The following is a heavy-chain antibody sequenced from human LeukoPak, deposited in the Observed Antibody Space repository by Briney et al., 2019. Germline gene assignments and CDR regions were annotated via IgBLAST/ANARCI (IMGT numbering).Heavy chain of an antibody. CDR3: ARGPPAGVTTPHWFDP. V-gene: IGHV4-34*01. CDR1: GGSFSGYY. D-gene: IGHD4-17*01. CDR2: INHSGST. Sequence: SETLSLTCAVYGGSFSGYYWSWIRQPPGKGLEWIGEINHSGSTNYNPSLKSQVTISVDTSKNQFSLKLSSVTAADTAVYYCARGPPAGVTTPHWFDPWGQGTLVTVSS. J-gene: IGHJ5*02.